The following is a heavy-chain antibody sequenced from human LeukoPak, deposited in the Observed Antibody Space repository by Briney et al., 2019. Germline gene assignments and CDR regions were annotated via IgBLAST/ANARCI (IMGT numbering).Heavy chain of an antibody. D-gene: IGHD6-6*01. V-gene: IGHV3-74*03. CDR3: ARDQRVTGRPDIDY. Sequence: PGGSLRLSCAPSGFTFRIHCMHCVRQTPGKGLVWVSRISSDGSSTTYADSVKGRFTISRDNAKNTLYLQMNNLRAEDTAIYYCARDQRVTGRPDIDYWGQGTLVIVSS. CDR2: ISSDGSST. CDR1: GFTFRIHC. J-gene: IGHJ4*02.